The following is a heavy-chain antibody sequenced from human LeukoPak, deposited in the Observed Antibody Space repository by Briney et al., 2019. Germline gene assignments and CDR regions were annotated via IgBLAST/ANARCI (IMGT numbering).Heavy chain of an antibody. CDR3: ARPYYSNYYYYGMDV. J-gene: IGHJ6*02. V-gene: IGHV3-33*01. CDR2: IWYDGSNK. Sequence: GGSLRLPCAASGFTFSSYGMHWVRQAPGKGLEWVGIIWYDGSNKYYADSVKGRFTISRDNSKNTLYLQMNSLRVEDTAVYYCARPYYSNYYYYGMDVWGQGTTVTVSS. D-gene: IGHD4-11*01. CDR1: GFTFSSYG.